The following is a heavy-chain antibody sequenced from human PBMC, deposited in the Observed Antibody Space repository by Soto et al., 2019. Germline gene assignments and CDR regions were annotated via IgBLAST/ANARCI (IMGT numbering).Heavy chain of an antibody. CDR1: GFTFSSYW. CDR2: IKPDGSEK. D-gene: IGHD3-3*01. V-gene: IGHV3-7*01. Sequence: GGSLRLSCAASGFTFSSYWMSWVRQAPGRGLEWVANIKPDGSEKYYVDSVKGRFTISRDHAKNSLYLQMNSLRAEDTAVYYCARAEYDFWSGYQRYFDYWGQGTLVTVSS. J-gene: IGHJ4*02. CDR3: ARAEYDFWSGYQRYFDY.